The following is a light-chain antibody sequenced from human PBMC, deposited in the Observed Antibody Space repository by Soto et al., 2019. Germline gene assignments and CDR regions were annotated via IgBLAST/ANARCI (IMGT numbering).Light chain of an antibody. CDR3: VSFAGGTYV. J-gene: IGLJ1*01. CDR1: SSDVGAYIF. CDR2: DVN. Sequence: ALTQPPSASGSPGQSVTISCTGTSSDVGAYIFVSWYQQHPGKAPKLLIYDVNRRPPGVPDRFFGSKSGNTASLTVSGLQAEDEADYYCVSFAGGTYVFGTGTKVTVL. V-gene: IGLV2-8*01.